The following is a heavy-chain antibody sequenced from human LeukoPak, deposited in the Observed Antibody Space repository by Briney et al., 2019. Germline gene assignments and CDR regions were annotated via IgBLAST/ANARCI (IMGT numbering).Heavy chain of an antibody. CDR3: AKNPFVGYGSDYFDD. V-gene: IGHV3-23*01. CDR1: GFTFSSYA. J-gene: IGHJ4*02. Sequence: PGGSLRLSCAASGFTFSSYAMSWVRQAPGKELEWDSAISGSGGNTYYADSVKGRFTISRDNSKNTLDLQMDSLRAEDTAVYYCAKNPFVGYGSDYFDDWGQGTLVTVSS. D-gene: IGHD3-10*01. CDR2: ISGSGGNT.